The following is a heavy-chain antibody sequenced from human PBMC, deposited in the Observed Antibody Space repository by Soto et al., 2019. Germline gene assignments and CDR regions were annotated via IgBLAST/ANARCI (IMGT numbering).Heavy chain of an antibody. CDR2: IYYSGST. CDR1: GGSISSGGYY. CDR3: ARTGENCSSTSCSTMIDY. J-gene: IGHJ4*02. D-gene: IGHD2-2*01. V-gene: IGHV4-31*03. Sequence: QVQLQESGPGLVKPSQTLSLTCTVSGGSISSGGYYWSWIRQHPGKGLEWIGYIYYSGSTYYNPSLKSRVTISVDTSKNQFSLKLSSVTAADTAVYYCARTGENCSSTSCSTMIDYWGQGTLVTVSS.